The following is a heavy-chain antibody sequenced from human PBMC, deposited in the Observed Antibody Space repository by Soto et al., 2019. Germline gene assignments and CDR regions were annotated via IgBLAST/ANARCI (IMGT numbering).Heavy chain of an antibody. CDR3: VRGGGGGMFEH. J-gene: IGHJ4*02. D-gene: IGHD2-21*01. Sequence: QVHLVESGGGLVKPGGSLRLSCATSGFPFNDYYMTWIRQAPGKGLEWLSHISPKSTFRNYADSVKGRFTISRDNTESSLFLQMKSLGVDDTAVYSCVRGGGGGMFEHWGQGVLVTVSS. CDR2: ISPKSTFR. V-gene: IGHV3-11*06. CDR1: GFPFNDYY.